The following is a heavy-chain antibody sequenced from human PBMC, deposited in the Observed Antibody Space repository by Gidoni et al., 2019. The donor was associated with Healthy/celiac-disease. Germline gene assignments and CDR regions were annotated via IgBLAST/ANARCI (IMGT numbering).Heavy chain of an antibody. V-gene: IGHV4-59*01. Sequence: QVKLQGSGPGLVKPWATLPLTCPVTGASTSRTYWSWVRQPPGKGLEWIEYIYYSGSTNYNPALKCRVTISVDTSKNQFSRKLSSVTSADTAVYYCASVPLYGGGDCPGHFQHWGQGTLVTVSS. D-gene: IGHD2-21*02. CDR2: IYYSGST. CDR1: GASTSRTY. J-gene: IGHJ1*01. CDR3: ASVPLYGGGDCPGHFQH.